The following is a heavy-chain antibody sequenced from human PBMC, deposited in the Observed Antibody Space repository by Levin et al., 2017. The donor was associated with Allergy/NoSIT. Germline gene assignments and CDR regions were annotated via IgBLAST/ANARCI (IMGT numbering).Heavy chain of an antibody. J-gene: IGHJ4*02. CDR3: AKGPNWQWLGASYDY. CDR1: GFTFDDYA. CDR2: ISWNSGSI. Sequence: SLKISCAASGFTFDDYAMHWVRQAPGKGLEWVSGISWNSGSIGYADSVKGRFTISRDNAKNSLYLQMNSLRAEDTALYYCAKGPNWQWLGASYDYWGQGTLVTVSS. D-gene: IGHD6-19*01. V-gene: IGHV3-9*01.